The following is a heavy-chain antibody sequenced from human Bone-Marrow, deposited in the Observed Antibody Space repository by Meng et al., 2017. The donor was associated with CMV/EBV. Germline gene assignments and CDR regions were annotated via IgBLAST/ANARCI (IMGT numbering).Heavy chain of an antibody. J-gene: IGHJ4*02. V-gene: IGHV3-7*01. Sequence: GESLKISCAASGFTFVDFWMSWVRQAPGKGLEWVANIKQDGSETFYVDSVKGRFTVSRDNAKNSLYLQMNSLRAEDTAVYYCATYYDNSGPIHYWGQGTLVTVSS. CDR3: ATYYDNSGPIHY. CDR2: IKQDGSET. CDR1: GFTFVDFW. D-gene: IGHD3-22*01.